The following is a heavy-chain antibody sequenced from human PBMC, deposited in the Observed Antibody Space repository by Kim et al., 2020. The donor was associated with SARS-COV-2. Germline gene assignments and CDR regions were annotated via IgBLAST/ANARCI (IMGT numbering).Heavy chain of an antibody. D-gene: IGHD2-2*01. CDR2: IEPSDTDT. Sequence: GESLKISCKGSGYSFTSYWISWVRQMPGKGLEWRGRIEPSDTDTNYNPWFQGHVNISADKSITTAYLQRCTLKASDTAMYYCARPGCSSTSCYDYWGQGT. J-gene: IGHJ4*02. V-gene: IGHV5-10-1*01. CDR3: ARPGCSSTSCYDY. CDR1: GYSFTSYW.